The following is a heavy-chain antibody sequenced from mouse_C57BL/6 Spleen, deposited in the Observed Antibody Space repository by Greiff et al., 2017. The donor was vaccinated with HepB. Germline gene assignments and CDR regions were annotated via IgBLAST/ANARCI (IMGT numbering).Heavy chain of an antibody. J-gene: IGHJ2*01. Sequence: EVHLVESGPGLVKPSQSLSLTCSVTGYSITSGYYWNWIRQFPGNKLEWMGYISYDGSNNYNPSLKNRISITRDTSKNQFFLKLNSVTTEDTATYYCARAVPRGYFDYWGQGTTLTVSS. CDR1: GYSITSGYY. CDR3: ARAVPRGYFDY. V-gene: IGHV3-6*01. D-gene: IGHD1-1*01. CDR2: ISYDGSN.